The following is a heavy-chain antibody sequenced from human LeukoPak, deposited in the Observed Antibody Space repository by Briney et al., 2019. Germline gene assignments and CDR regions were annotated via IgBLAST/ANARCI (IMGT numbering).Heavy chain of an antibody. J-gene: IGHJ4*02. Sequence: ASVKVSCKASGYTFTGYYMHWVRQAPGQGLEWMGWINPNSGGTNYAQKFQGRVTMTRDTPISTAYMELSRLRSDDTAVYYCARVDYDILTGYYANPFDYWGQGTLVTVSS. V-gene: IGHV1-2*02. D-gene: IGHD3-9*01. CDR1: GYTFTGYY. CDR2: INPNSGGT. CDR3: ARVDYDILTGYYANPFDY.